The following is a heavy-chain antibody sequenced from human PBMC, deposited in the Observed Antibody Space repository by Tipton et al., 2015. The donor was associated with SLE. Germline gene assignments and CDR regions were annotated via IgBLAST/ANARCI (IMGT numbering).Heavy chain of an antibody. CDR1: GGSISSSNYY. Sequence: TLSLTCTVSGGSISSSNYYWGWIRQPPGKGLEWIGSIYYSGSTYYNPSLKSRVTISADTSKNQFSMKLSSVTAADTAVYYCASRWFGLADSSGYAYFDYWGQGTLVTVSS. CDR2: IYYSGST. D-gene: IGHD3-22*01. J-gene: IGHJ4*02. CDR3: ASRWFGLADSSGYAYFDY. V-gene: IGHV4-39*07.